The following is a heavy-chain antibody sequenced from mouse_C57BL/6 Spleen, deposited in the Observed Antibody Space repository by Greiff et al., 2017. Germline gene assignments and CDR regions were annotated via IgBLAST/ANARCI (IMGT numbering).Heavy chain of an antibody. CDR3: ARSPSQDYDGVYAMDY. J-gene: IGHJ4*01. CDR1: GYTFTDYY. CDR2: INPNNGGT. Sequence: EVQLQQSGPELVKPGASVKISCKASGYTFTDYYMNWVKQSHGKSLEWIGDINPNNGGTSYNQKFKGKATLTVDKSPSTAYMELRSLTSEDSAVYYCARSPSQDYDGVYAMDYWGQGTSVTVSS. V-gene: IGHV1-26*01. D-gene: IGHD2-4*01.